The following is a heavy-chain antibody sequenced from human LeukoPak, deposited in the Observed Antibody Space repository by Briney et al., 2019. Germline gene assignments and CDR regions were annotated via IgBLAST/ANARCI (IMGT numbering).Heavy chain of an antibody. CDR3: TTWGVYSSGPTRVWFDY. J-gene: IGHJ4*02. D-gene: IGHD6-19*01. Sequence: KTGGSLRLSCAASGFTFSNAWMSWVRQAPGKGLEWVGRIKSKTDGGTTDYAAPVKGRFTISRDDSKNTLYLQMNSLKTEDTAVCYCTTWGVYSSGPTRVWFDYWGQGTLVTVSS. V-gene: IGHV3-15*01. CDR1: GFTFSNAW. CDR2: IKSKTDGGTT.